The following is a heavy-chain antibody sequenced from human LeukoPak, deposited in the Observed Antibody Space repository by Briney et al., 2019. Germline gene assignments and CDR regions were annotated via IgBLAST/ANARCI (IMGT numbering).Heavy chain of an antibody. CDR1: GFAFSSYA. CDR3: ASMVRGVILLFDY. D-gene: IGHD3-10*01. V-gene: IGHV3-23*01. CDR2: ISGSGGST. J-gene: IGHJ4*02. Sequence: GGSLRLSCAASGFAFSSYAMSWVRQAPGKELEWVSAISGSGGSTYYADSVKGRFTISRDNSKNTLYLQMNSLGAEDTAVYYCASMVRGVILLFDYWGQGTLVTVSS.